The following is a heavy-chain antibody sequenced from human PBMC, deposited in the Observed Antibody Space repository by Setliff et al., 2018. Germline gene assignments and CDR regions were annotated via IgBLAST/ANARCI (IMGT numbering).Heavy chain of an antibody. CDR3: ARDAPKAVDKFDL. J-gene: IGHJ3*01. CDR1: GYTFTSYD. CDR2: ISPYNGNT. D-gene: IGHD6-19*01. V-gene: IGHV1-18*01. Sequence: ASVQVSCKASGYTFTSYDINWVRQAPGQGLEWLGWISPYNGNTDYVYNVRDRITMTTDTSTGTAYMELRSLTSDDSAVYYCARDAPKAVDKFDLWGQGTKVTVSS.